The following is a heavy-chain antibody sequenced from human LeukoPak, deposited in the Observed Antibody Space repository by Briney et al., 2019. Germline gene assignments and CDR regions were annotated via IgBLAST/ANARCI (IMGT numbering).Heavy chain of an antibody. V-gene: IGHV1-46*01. J-gene: IGHJ3*02. CDR1: GYTFTNYY. D-gene: IGHD2-2*02. CDR2: LDPSAGDT. Sequence: ASVKVSCKASGYTFTNYYMHWVRQAPGQGLEYMGILDPSAGDTTYAQKFQGRVTMTRDTSTSTVYMELSSLRFEDAAVYYCARTDCSRYSCYKDAFDIWGQGTMVTVSS. CDR3: ARTDCSRYSCYKDAFDI.